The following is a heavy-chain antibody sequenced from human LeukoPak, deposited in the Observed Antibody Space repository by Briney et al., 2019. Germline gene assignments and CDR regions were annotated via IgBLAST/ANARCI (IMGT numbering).Heavy chain of an antibody. J-gene: IGHJ4*02. CDR2: INNDGSST. CDR3: VRDPAYTYDYFDY. Sequence: GGSLRLSCAASGXTFSRYWMHWVRQAPGKGLEWVSSINNDGSSTNYADSVKGRFTISRDNAKNTLYVQMNSLRAEDTAVYYCVRDPAYTYDYFDYWGQGTLVTVSS. CDR1: GXTFSRYW. V-gene: IGHV3-74*01. D-gene: IGHD5-18*01.